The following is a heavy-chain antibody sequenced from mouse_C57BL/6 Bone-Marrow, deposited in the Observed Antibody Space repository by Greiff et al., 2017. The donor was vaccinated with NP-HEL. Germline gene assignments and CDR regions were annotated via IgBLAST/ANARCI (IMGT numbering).Heavy chain of an antibody. CDR3: AIKPTVERDY. Sequence: EVQLQQSGPELVKPGASVKISCKASGYTFTDYYMNWVKQSHGKSLEWIGDINPNNGGTSYNQKFKGKATLTVDKSSSTAYMELRSLTSEDSAVYYCAIKPTVERDYWGQGTSVTVSS. CDR2: INPNNGGT. CDR1: GYTFTDYY. D-gene: IGHD1-1*01. J-gene: IGHJ4*01. V-gene: IGHV1-26*01.